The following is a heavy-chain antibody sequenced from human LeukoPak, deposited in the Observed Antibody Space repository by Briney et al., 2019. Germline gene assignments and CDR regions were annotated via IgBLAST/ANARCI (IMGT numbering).Heavy chain of an antibody. J-gene: IGHJ4*02. CDR1: GYSFTSYW. CDR3: ARLDLSGYDILTRYSYFDF. V-gene: IGHV5-51*01. Sequence: GESLKISCKGSGYSFTSYWIGWVRQMPGKGLEWMGIRYSPSFQGQVTISADKSISTAYLRWSSLKASDTAMYYCARLDLSGYDILTRYSYFDFWGQGTLVTVSS. D-gene: IGHD3-9*01.